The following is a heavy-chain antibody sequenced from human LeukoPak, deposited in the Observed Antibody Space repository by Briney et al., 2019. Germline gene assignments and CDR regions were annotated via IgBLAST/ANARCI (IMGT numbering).Heavy chain of an antibody. CDR3: ARDADCSSTSCYPFYFDY. Sequence: GGSLRLSCAASGFTVSSNYMSWVRQAPGKGLEWVSYISSSSSTIYYADSVKGRFTISRDNAKNSLYLQMNSLRDEDTAVYYCARDADCSSTSCYPFYFDYWGQGTLVTVSS. CDR1: GFTVSSNY. D-gene: IGHD2-2*01. V-gene: IGHV3-48*02. CDR2: ISSSSSTI. J-gene: IGHJ4*02.